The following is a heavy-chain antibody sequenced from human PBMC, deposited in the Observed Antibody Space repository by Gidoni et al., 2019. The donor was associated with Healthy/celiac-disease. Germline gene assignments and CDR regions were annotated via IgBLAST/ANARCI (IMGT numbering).Heavy chain of an antibody. Sequence: EVQLVESGGGLVQPGGSLRRYCEASGFIFSSYAMSWVRQAPGKGLGWVSAISGSGGSTYYADSVKGRFTISRDNSKNTLYLQMNSLRAEDTAVYYCAKDLHNWNLPPPLDYWGQGTLVTVSS. CDR1: GFIFSSYA. CDR2: ISGSGGST. V-gene: IGHV3-23*04. J-gene: IGHJ4*02. CDR3: AKDLHNWNLPPPLDY. D-gene: IGHD1-7*01.